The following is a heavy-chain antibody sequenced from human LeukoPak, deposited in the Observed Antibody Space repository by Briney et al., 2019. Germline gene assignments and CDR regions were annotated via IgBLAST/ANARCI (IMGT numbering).Heavy chain of an antibody. D-gene: IGHD6-13*01. CDR3: ASAPLGRIAAAGTLGY. J-gene: IGHJ4*02. Sequence: SETLSLTCTVSGGSISSSGYYWGWIRQPPGKGLEWIGSIYYSGSTYYNPSLKSRVTISVDTSKNQFSLKLSSVTAADTAVYYCASAPLGRIAAAGTLGYWGQGTLVTVSS. CDR2: IYYSGST. V-gene: IGHV4-39*07. CDR1: GGSISSSGYY.